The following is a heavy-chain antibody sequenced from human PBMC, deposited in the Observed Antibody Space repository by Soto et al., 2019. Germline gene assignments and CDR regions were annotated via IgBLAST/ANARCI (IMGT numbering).Heavy chain of an antibody. J-gene: IGHJ4*02. Sequence: QLVQSAAEMKQPGAAVRVSCKASGYAFTTYGFSWVRQAPGQGLEWMGWITGHKGDTKYTEKFQDSLTLTRDTSTATTYMELSNLRLDDTAIYYCARRTAAIYTYWGQGTLVTVSS. V-gene: IGHV1-18*01. CDR1: GYAFTTYG. D-gene: IGHD2-2*02. CDR3: ARRTAAIYTY. CDR2: ITGHKGDT.